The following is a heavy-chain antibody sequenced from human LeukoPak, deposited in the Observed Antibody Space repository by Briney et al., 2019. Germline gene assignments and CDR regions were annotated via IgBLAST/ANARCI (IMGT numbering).Heavy chain of an antibody. D-gene: IGHD2-15*01. Sequence: SETLSLTCTVSGGSISSYYWSWIRQPPGKGLEWIGYIYYSGSTNYNPSLKSRVTISVDTSKNQFSLKLSSVTAADTAVYYSASQRSVCSGGSCYYYGMDVWGQGTTVTVSS. CDR1: GGSISSYY. J-gene: IGHJ6*02. CDR2: IYYSGST. V-gene: IGHV4-59*01. CDR3: ASQRSVCSGGSCYYYGMDV.